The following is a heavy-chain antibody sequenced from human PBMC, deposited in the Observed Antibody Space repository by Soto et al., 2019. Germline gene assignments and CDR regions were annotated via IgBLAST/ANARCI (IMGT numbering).Heavy chain of an antibody. CDR1: GGPFSSHT. J-gene: IGHJ2*01. CDR3: ATPDFGDYWYFDL. Sequence: QDQLVQSGAEVKKPGSSVKVSCKAFGGPFSSHTFSWVRQAPGQGLEWIGRIIPALGTTTYAQKFQGRVTITADEAVTTVYMELNSLRTEDTAVYYCATPDFGDYWYFDLWGRGTLVTVSS. V-gene: IGHV1-69*08. D-gene: IGHD4-17*01. CDR2: IIPALGTT.